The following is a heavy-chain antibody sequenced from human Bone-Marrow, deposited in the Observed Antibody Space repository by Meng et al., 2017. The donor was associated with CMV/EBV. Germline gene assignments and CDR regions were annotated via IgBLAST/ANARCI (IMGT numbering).Heavy chain of an antibody. CDR1: GFTFSDYY. V-gene: IGHV3-11*01. CDR3: ARDLGDFYYYGMAV. Sequence: GEPLKISCAASGFTFSDYYMSWIRQAPGKGLEWVSYISSSGSTIYYADSVNGRFTISRDNAKNSLYLQMNSLRAEDTAVYYCARDLGDFYYYGMAVWGQGTTVTVSS. J-gene: IGHJ6*02. CDR2: ISSSGSTI.